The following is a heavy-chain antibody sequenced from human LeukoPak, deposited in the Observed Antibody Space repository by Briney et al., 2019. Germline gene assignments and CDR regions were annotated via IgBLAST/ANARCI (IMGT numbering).Heavy chain of an antibody. D-gene: IGHD2-15*01. CDR2: ISTSGVTI. V-gene: IGHV3-48*03. Sequence: GGSLRLSCAASGFTFSGYEMNWVRQVPGKGLEWVSHISTSGVTIHYSDSVKGRFTSSRDNAKKSLYLQMNSLRVEDTAVYYCARVGVAGHTVFDYWGQGTLVTVSS. CDR1: GFTFSGYE. CDR3: ARVGVAGHTVFDY. J-gene: IGHJ4*02.